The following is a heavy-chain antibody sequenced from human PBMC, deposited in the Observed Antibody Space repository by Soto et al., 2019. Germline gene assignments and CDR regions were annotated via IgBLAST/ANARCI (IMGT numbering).Heavy chain of an antibody. CDR1: CGSIVSSTYY. Sequence: TSETLSLTCTFSCGSIVSSTYYWGWIRQPPGKGLEWIGSIYYGGSTYYNPSLKSRVTISLDTSKNHFSLRLSSVTASDTAVYYCARQKRVGAYDYWGQGTLVTVSS. V-gene: IGHV4-39*01. CDR3: ARQKRVGAYDY. J-gene: IGHJ4*02. D-gene: IGHD1-26*01. CDR2: IYYGGST.